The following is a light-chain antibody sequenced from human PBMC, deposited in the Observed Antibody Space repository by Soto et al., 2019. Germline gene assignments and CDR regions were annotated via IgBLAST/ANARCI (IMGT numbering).Light chain of an antibody. CDR1: SSDVGGYNY. J-gene: IGLJ2*01. CDR3: SVFAGSFYGG. CDR2: EVS. Sequence: QSALTQPPSASGSPGQSVTISCTGTSSDVGGYNYVSWYQQHPGKAPKLMIYEVSKRPSGVPDRFSDSKSGNTASLTVSGLQSEDEADYYCSVFAGSFYGGFGEGTKLTVL. V-gene: IGLV2-8*01.